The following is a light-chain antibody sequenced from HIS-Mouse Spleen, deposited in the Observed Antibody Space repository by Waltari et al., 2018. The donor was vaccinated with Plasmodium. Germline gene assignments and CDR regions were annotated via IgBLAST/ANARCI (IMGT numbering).Light chain of an antibody. CDR2: QDS. CDR3: QAWDSSTVV. V-gene: IGLV3-1*01. CDR1: KLGDKY. J-gene: IGLJ2*01. Sequence: SYELTQPPSVSVSPGQTASITCSGDKLGDKYACWYQQKPGQSPVLVNYQDSKRPSGIPERFSGSNSGNTATLTISGTQAMDEADYYCQAWDSSTVVFGGGTKLIVL.